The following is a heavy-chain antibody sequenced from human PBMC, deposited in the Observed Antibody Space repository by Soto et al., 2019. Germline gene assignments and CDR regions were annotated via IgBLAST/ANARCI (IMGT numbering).Heavy chain of an antibody. V-gene: IGHV4-31*03. CDR1: GGSISSGGYY. CDR3: ARSIDP. CDR2: IYYSGST. J-gene: IGHJ5*02. Sequence: QVPLQESGPGLVKPSQTLSLTCTVSGGSISSGGYYWSWIRPHRGKGLEWIGYIYYSGSTYSNPSLNGRVTISVDTSKNPFSLKLSSVTAADTAGYYCARSIDPWGQGTLVTVSS.